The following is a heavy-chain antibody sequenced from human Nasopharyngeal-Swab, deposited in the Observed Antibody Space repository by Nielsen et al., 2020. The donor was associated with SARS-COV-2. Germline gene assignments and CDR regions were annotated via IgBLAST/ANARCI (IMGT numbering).Heavy chain of an antibody. V-gene: IGHV4-38-2*02. CDR3: ARHPPLSGFDY. CDR2: IYHSGST. J-gene: IGHJ4*02. Sequence: SETLSLTCTVSGSSISSGYYWGWIRQPPGKGLEWLGSIYHSGSTYYNPSLKSRVTISVDTSKNQFSLNLSSVTAADTAVYYCARHPPLSGFDYWGKGTLVTVPS. CDR1: GSSISSGYY. D-gene: IGHD3-9*01.